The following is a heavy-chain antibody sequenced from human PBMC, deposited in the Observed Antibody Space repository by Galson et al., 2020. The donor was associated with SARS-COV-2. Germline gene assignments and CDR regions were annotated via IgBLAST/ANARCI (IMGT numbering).Heavy chain of an antibody. V-gene: IGHV4-59*13. CDR1: GGSISSYY. J-gene: IGHJ4*02. Sequence: SETLSLTCTVSGGSISSYYWSWIRQPPGKGLEWIGYIYYSGSTNYNPSLKSRVTISVDTSKNQFSLKLSSVTAADTAVYYCARDRGYYYDSSGSGPFDYWGQGILVTVSS. D-gene: IGHD3-22*01. CDR3: ARDRGYYYDSSGSGPFDY. CDR2: IYYSGST.